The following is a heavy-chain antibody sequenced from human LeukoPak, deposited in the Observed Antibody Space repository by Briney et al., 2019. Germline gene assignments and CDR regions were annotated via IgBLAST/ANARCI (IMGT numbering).Heavy chain of an antibody. D-gene: IGHD4-17*01. CDR1: GYSISSGYY. V-gene: IGHV4-38-2*02. J-gene: IGHJ3*02. Sequence: SETLSLTCTVSGYSISSGYYWGWIRQPPGKGLEWIGRIYHSGSTYYNPSLKSRVTISVDTPKNQFSLKLSSVTAADTAVYYCARSTVTTSFRAFDIWGHGTMVTVSS. CDR3: ARSTVTTSFRAFDI. CDR2: IYHSGST.